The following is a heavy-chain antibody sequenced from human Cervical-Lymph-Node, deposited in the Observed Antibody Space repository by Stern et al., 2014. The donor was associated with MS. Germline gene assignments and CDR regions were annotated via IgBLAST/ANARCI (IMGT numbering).Heavy chain of an antibody. CDR3: ARRVLVAMGGYPKTLDV. D-gene: IGHD2-2*01. J-gene: IGHJ6*02. Sequence: LQLVESGGVLVQPGGSLKLSCAASGFPFSRYWMTWVRQAPGKGLEWVANIKEDGSEQYYVDCVKGRFTMSRDNAKNSLYLQMNSLRAEDTAVYYCARRVLVAMGGYPKTLDVWGRGTTVTVSS. CDR1: GFPFSRYW. CDR2: IKEDGSEQ. V-gene: IGHV3-7*01.